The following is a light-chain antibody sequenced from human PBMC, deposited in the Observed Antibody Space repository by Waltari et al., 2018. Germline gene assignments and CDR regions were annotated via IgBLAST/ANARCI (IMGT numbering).Light chain of an antibody. CDR3: QQRSNWLFT. J-gene: IGKJ3*01. CDR1: QRVSHY. V-gene: IGKV3-11*01. Sequence: EIVLTQSPATLSLSPGERATLSCRASQRVSHYLAWFQQKPGQAPRLLIYEAYRRATGIPTRFSGSGSATDFTLTISSLEPEDCAVYYCQQRSNWLFTFGPGTKVEIK. CDR2: EAY.